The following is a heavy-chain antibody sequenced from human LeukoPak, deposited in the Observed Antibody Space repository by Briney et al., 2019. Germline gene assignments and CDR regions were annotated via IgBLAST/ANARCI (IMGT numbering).Heavy chain of an antibody. CDR2: IKQDGSEK. V-gene: IGHV3-7*01. D-gene: IGHD6-19*01. J-gene: IGHJ6*02. CDR1: GFTFSSSW. Sequence: AGGSLRLSCAASGFTFSSSWMSWVRQAPRKGLEWVANIKQDGSEKYYVDSVKGRFTISRDNAKNSLYLQMNSLRAEDTAVYYCAKDPIAVAGNNYYGMDVWGQGTTVSVSS. CDR3: AKDPIAVAGNNYYGMDV.